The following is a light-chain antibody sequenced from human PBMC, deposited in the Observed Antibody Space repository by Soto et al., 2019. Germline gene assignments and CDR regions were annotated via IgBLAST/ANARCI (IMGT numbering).Light chain of an antibody. CDR3: SSYAGSGGYV. CDR1: SSDVGGYNY. Sequence: QSVLTQPPSASGSPGQSLTISCTGTSSDVGGYNYVSWYQQHPGKAPKFMIYEVNKRPSGVPDRFSGSKSGNTASLTVSGLQAEDEGDYYCSSYAGSGGYVFGTGTKLTVL. CDR2: EVN. J-gene: IGLJ1*01. V-gene: IGLV2-8*01.